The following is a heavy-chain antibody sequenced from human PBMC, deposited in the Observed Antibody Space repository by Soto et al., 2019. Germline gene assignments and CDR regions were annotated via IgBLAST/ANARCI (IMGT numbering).Heavy chain of an antibody. CDR3: ARSLNCSGGSSYFSFDY. CDR2: IYYSGST. V-gene: IGHV4-31*03. J-gene: IGHJ4*02. Sequence: QVQLQESGPGLVKPSQTLSLTCTVSGGSISSGGYYWSWIRQHPGKGLEWIGYIYYSGSTYYNPSLKSRVTISVDTSKNQFSLKLSSVTAADTAVSYCARSLNCSGGSSYFSFDYWGQGTLVTVSS. CDR1: GGSISSGGYY. D-gene: IGHD2-15*01.